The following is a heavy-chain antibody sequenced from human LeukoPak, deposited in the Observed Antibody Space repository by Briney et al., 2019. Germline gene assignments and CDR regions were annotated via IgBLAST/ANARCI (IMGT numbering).Heavy chain of an antibody. Sequence: PGGSLRLSCAASGFTFSISTMHWVRQAPGKGLEFVSAIGGNGRFTYYANSVKGRFTISRDNSKNTLYLQVGSLRVEDTAVYYCARVPTWVDAFDIWGQGTMVTVSS. J-gene: IGHJ3*02. CDR2: IGGNGRFT. V-gene: IGHV3-64*01. CDR1: GFTFSIST. CDR3: ARVPTWVDAFDI. D-gene: IGHD1-26*01.